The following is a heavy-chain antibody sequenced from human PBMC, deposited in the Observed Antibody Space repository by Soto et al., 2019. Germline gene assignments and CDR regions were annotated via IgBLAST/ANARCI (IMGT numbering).Heavy chain of an antibody. V-gene: IGHV1-69*13. J-gene: IGHJ4*02. CDR2: VLPVLGTT. Sequence: GASVKVFCKASGDRFTSYGISWVRQAPGQGLEWVGTVLPVLGTTNYAQKLRGRVIITADESTSTAYMELGSLRSDDTAIYYCARDRADRGFDYWGQGTLVTVSS. CDR3: ARDRADRGFDY. D-gene: IGHD3-10*01. CDR1: GDRFTSYG.